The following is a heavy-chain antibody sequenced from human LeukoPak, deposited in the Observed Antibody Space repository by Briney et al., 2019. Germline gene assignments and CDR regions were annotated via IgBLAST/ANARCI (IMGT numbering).Heavy chain of an antibody. V-gene: IGHV3-74*01. J-gene: IGHJ4*02. D-gene: IGHD6-13*01. CDR1: GFTFSSYW. Sequence: GGSLRLSCAASGFTFSSYWMHWVRQAPGKGLVWVSRINTDGSSTSYADSVKGRFTISRDNAKNTLYLQMNSLRAEDTAVYYCATLGTYSSSWYEIDYWGQGTLVTVSS. CDR2: INTDGSST. CDR3: ATLGTYSSSWYEIDY.